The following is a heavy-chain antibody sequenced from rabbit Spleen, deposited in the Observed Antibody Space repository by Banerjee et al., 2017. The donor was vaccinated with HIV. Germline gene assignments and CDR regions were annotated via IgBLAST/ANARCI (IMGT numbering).Heavy chain of an antibody. CDR3: ARDLVAVIGWNFNL. CDR1: GFSFSSSYW. CDR2: IYAGTNTYI. Sequence: QEQLEESGGDLVKPEGSLTLTCTASGFSFSSSYWICWVRQAPGKGLEWIACIYAGTNTYIHYASWAKGRFTISKTSSTTVTLQMTRLTAADTATYVCARDLVAVIGWNFNLWGPGTLVTVS. V-gene: IGHV1S45*01. D-gene: IGHD1-1*01. J-gene: IGHJ4*01.